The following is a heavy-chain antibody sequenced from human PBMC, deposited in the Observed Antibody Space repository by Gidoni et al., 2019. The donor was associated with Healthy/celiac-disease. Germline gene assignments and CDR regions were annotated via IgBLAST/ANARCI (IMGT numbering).Heavy chain of an antibody. V-gene: IGHV3-23*01. D-gene: IGHD2-15*01. Sequence: EVQLLESGGGLVQPGGSLRLSCAASGFPFTSYAMSWVRPAPGKGLGWVSAISGSGGSTYYADSVKGRFTISRDNSKNTLYLQMNSLRAEDTAVYYCAKGKERVVAAILDYWGQGTLVTVSS. CDR2: ISGSGGST. CDR3: AKGKERVVAAILDY. J-gene: IGHJ4*02. CDR1: GFPFTSYA.